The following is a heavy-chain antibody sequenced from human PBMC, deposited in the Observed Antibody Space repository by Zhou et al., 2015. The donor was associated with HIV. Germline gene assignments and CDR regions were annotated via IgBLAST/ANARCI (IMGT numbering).Heavy chain of an antibody. CDR3: AGGEKVGARPDRFDY. CDR2: IIPILGIA. V-gene: IGHV1-69*02. CDR1: GGTFSSYT. J-gene: IGHJ4*02. Sequence: QVQLVQSGAEVKKPGSSVKVSCKASGGTFSSYTISWVRQAPGQGLEWMGRIIPILGIANYAQKFQGRVTITADKSTSTAYMELSSLRSEDTAVYYCAGGEKVGARPDRFDYWGQGTLVTVSS. D-gene: IGHD1-26*01.